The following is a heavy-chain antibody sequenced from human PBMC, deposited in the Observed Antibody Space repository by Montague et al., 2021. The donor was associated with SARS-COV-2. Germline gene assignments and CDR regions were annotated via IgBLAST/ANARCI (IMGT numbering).Heavy chain of an antibody. CDR2: IYTGGTT. V-gene: IGHV4-61*02. CDR1: SGSIRGGSYY. D-gene: IGHD6-13*01. J-gene: IGHJ2*01. Sequence: TLSLTCSVSSGSIRGGSYYWTWIRQPAGKGLEWIGRIYTGGTTHYNPSLKSRVTISLDTSKNQFSLNLNSVTAADTAVYFCARDAGGAAAGKGRYSDLWGRGTLVTVSS. CDR3: ARDAGGAAAGKGRYSDL.